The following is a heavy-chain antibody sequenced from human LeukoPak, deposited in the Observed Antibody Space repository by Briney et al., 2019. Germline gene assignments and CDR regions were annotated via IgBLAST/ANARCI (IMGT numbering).Heavy chain of an antibody. CDR1: GYILTSYW. V-gene: IGHV5-51*01. D-gene: IGHD3-22*01. J-gene: IGHJ4*02. CDR2: IYPGDSDT. Sequence: GESLQISCKGSGYILTSYWIGWGRQLPGKGREWMGIIYPGDSDTRYSPSFQGQVTISADKSISTAYLQWSSLKASDTAMYYCARHQYHYDPVDYWGQGTLVTVSS. CDR3: ARHQYHYDPVDY.